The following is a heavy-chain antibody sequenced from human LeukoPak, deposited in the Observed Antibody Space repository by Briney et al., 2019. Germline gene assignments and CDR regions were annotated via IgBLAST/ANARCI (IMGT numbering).Heavy chain of an antibody. V-gene: IGHV4-31*03. CDR2: IYYTGST. CDR3: ARVPSVKDAFDI. CDR1: GGSISSGGYY. Sequence: SQTLSLTCTVSGGSISSGGYYWSWIRQHPGKGLEWIAYIYYTGSTYYNPSLKSRLTISVDRSKNQFSLRLSSMTAADTAVYYCARVPSVKDAFDIWGQGKLVTVSS. J-gene: IGHJ3*02.